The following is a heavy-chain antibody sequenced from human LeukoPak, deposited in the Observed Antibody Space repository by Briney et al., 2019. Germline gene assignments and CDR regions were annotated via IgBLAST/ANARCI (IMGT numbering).Heavy chain of an antibody. CDR3: ARLLNNDNSGDPDTFDM. J-gene: IGHJ3*02. CDR2: ISYSGST. CDR1: GRSISRHY. D-gene: IGHD3-22*01. Sequence: SETLSLTCSVSGRSISRHYWSWIRQPPGKGLEWIGYISYSGSTRYNPSFQSRVTISLDTSKTHFSLKLTSVTAADTAVYYCARLLNNDNSGDPDTFDMWGPGTMVTVSS. V-gene: IGHV4-59*08.